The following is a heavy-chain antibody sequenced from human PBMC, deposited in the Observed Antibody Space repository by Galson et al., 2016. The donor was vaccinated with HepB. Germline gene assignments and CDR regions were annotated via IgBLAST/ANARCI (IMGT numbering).Heavy chain of an antibody. D-gene: IGHD2-21*02. Sequence: TLSLTCSVSGDSIMNSDYFWTWIRQSAEKGLEWIERIYSNGNAGYNPSLKSRLTLSIDTSRNDFSLHLASVTAADTAVYYCARGRCGVDCPKYNWFDSWGPGTLVTVSS. J-gene: IGHJ5*01. CDR1: GDSIMNSDYF. CDR2: IYSNGNA. CDR3: ARGRCGVDCPKYNWFDS. V-gene: IGHV4-61*02.